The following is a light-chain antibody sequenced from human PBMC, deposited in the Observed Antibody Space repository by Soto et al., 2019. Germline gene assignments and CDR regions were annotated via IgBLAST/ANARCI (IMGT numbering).Light chain of an antibody. Sequence: DIQMTQSPSSLSASVGDRVTITCRASQSISSYLNWYQQKPGKAPKLLIYAASSLQSGVPSRFSGSGSGTDFPLTISSLKPEDFATYYCQQSYSTPYTVGQGTKLEIK. CDR1: QSISSY. CDR2: AAS. CDR3: QQSYSTPYT. J-gene: IGKJ2*01. V-gene: IGKV1-39*01.